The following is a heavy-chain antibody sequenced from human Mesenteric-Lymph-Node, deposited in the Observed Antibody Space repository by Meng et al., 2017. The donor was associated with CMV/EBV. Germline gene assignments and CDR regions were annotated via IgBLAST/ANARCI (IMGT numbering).Heavy chain of an antibody. CDR2: MYHSGNT. CDR3: ARVGGYNYPYFDY. CDR1: GDSISSYS. Sequence: SETLSLTCTVSGDSISSYSRSWIRQPPGKGLEWIGYMYHSGNTNYNPSLKSRVTISVDTSKNQFSLRLSSVTAADTAVYYCARVGGYNYPYFDYWGQGTLVTVSS. V-gene: IGHV4-59*01. D-gene: IGHD5-24*01. J-gene: IGHJ4*02.